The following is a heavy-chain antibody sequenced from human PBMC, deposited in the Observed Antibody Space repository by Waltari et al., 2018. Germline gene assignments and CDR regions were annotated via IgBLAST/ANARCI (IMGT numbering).Heavy chain of an antibody. Sequence: EVQLLESVGGLQQLGGSLRLSCSAPALPISTSAINWVRQAPGEGFGLVLSYTTSGDNTYYADSVKGRFTISRDNSKNTLYLQMNSLRAEDTAVYYCAAYITSRRGAFDFWGQGTMVTVSS. CDR2: YTTSGDNT. V-gene: IGHV3-23*01. CDR3: AAYITSRRGAFDF. J-gene: IGHJ3*01. D-gene: IGHD1-1*01. CDR1: ALPISTSA.